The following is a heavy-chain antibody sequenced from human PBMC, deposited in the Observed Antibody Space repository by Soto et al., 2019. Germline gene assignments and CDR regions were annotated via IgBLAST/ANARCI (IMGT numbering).Heavy chain of an antibody. CDR2: MNPNSGNT. CDR1: GYTFTSYD. Sequence: ASVKVSCKASGYTFTSYDINWVRQATGQGLEWMGWMNPNSGNTGYAQKFQGRVTMTRNTSISTAYMELSSLRSEDTAVYYCARKIEVRGVRQSGMDVWGQGTTVTVSS. D-gene: IGHD3-10*01. CDR3: ARKIEVRGVRQSGMDV. J-gene: IGHJ6*02. V-gene: IGHV1-8*01.